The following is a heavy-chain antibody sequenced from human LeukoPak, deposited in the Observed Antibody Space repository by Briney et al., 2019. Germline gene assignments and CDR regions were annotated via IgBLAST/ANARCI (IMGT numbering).Heavy chain of an antibody. CDR3: ARVLKLSGSGWYLNY. D-gene: IGHD6-19*01. Sequence: ASVKVSCTASGYTFTGYYMHWVRQAPGQGLEWMGWINPNSGGTNYAQKFQGRVTMTRDTSIRTAYMELSGLRSDATAVYYLARVLKLSGSGWYLNYWGQGTLVSVS. CDR2: INPNSGGT. J-gene: IGHJ4*02. CDR1: GYTFTGYY. V-gene: IGHV1-2*02.